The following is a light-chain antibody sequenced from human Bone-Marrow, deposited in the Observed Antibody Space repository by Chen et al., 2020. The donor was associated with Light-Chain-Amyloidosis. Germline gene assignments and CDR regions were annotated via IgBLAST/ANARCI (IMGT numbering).Light chain of an antibody. CDR2: DAS. CDR1: QNVRNY. V-gene: IGKV3-11*01. CDR3: QQRAKWPPLT. Sequence: EIVLTQSPAALSLSPGERATLSCRASQNVRNYLAWYQQKPGQAPRLLIYDASNRATGIPDRCSGSGSGTDFTLTISNLEPEDFAVYYCQQRAKWPPLTFGGGTKVESK. J-gene: IGKJ4*01.